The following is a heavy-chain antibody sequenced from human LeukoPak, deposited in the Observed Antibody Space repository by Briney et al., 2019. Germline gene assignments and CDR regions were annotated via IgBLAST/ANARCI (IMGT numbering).Heavy chain of an antibody. V-gene: IGHV4-31*03. D-gene: IGHD3-22*01. CDR3: ARDGDYYDSSGQSYNAFDI. CDR2: IYYSGST. J-gene: IGHJ3*02. CDR1: GGSISRGGFY. Sequence: SETLSLTCTVSGGSISRGGFYWSWIRQHPGKGLEWIGYIYYSGSTYYNPSLKSRVTISVDTSKNQFSLKLSSVTAADTAVYYCARDGDYYDSSGQSYNAFDIWGQGTMVTVSS.